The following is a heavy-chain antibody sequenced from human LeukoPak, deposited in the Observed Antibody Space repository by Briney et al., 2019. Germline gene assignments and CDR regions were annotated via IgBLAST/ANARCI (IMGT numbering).Heavy chain of an antibody. J-gene: IGHJ4*02. CDR2: IDWDDDK. V-gene: IGHV2-70*04. Sequence: SGPALVKPTQTLTLTCTFSGFSLSTSGMRVSWIRQPPGKALEWLARIDWDDDKFLSTSLKTGLTISQDTSKNQVVLTMTNMDPVDTATYYCARMVVVTAYTFDYWGQGTLVTVSS. CDR3: ARMVVVTAYTFDY. D-gene: IGHD2-21*02. CDR1: GFSLSTSGMR.